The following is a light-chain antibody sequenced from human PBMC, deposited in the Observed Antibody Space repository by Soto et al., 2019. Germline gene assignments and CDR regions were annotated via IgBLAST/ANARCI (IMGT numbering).Light chain of an antibody. J-gene: IGLJ2*01. CDR2: LNSDGSH. Sequence: QPVLTQSPSASASLGASVKLTCTLSSGHSSYAIAWHQQQPEKGPRYLMKLNSDGSHSKGDGIPDRFSGSSSGAERYLTISSIQYEDEADYYCQTWGTGNVVFGGGTKLTVL. CDR3: QTWGTGNVV. CDR1: SGHSSYA. V-gene: IGLV4-69*01.